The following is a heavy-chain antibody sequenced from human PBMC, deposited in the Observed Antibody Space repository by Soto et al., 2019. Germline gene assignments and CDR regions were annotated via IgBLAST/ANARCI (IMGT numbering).Heavy chain of an antibody. CDR2: ISAYNGNT. CDR3: ARSAELGLLGFGEPWATMDV. D-gene: IGHD3-10*01. J-gene: IGHJ6*02. CDR1: GYTITSYG. V-gene: IGHV1-18*01. Sequence: ASVNVSCNASGYTITSYGISWVRQGPGQGLEWMGWISAYNGNTNYAQKIQGRVTMTTDPSTSTAYMELRSLRSEETAVNYCARSAELGLLGFGEPWATMDVWGQGTTVTVSS.